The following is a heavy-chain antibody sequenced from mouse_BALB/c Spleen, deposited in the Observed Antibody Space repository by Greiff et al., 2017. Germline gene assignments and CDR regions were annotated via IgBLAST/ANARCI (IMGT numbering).Heavy chain of an antibody. CDR3: TREAYERFAY. Sequence: EVQGVESGGGLVKPGGSLKLSCAASGFTFSSYTMSWVRQTPEKRLEWVATISSGGSYTYYPDSVKGRFTISRDNAKNTLYLQMSSLKSEDTAMYYCTREAYERFAYWGQGTLVTVSA. D-gene: IGHD6-5*01. J-gene: IGHJ3*01. CDR1: GFTFSSYT. CDR2: ISSGGSYT. V-gene: IGHV5-6-4*01.